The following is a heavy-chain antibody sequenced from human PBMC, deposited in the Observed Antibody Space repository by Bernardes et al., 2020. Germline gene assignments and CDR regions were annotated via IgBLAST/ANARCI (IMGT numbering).Heavy chain of an antibody. CDR3: ARHSRGGDLGH. Sequence: GGSLRLSCAASGFTFSSYWMQWIRQAPGKGLDWVSRINNDGSITNYADSVKGRFTISRDNAKNTLYLQMNSLRVEDTAVYYCARHSRGGDLGHWGQGTLVTVSS. D-gene: IGHD2-21*02. CDR1: GFTFSSYW. CDR2: INNDGSIT. V-gene: IGHV3-74*01. J-gene: IGHJ4*02.